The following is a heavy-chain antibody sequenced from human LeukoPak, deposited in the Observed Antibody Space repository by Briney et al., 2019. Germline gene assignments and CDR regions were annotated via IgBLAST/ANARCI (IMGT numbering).Heavy chain of an antibody. CDR2: IYYSGST. D-gene: IGHD6-25*01. J-gene: IGHJ5*01. V-gene: IGHV4-59*01. CDR1: GGSISSYY. Sequence: SETLSLTCTVSGGSISSYYWSWIRQPPGKGLEWIGYIYYSGSTNYNPSLKSRVTISVDTSKNQFSLKLSSVTAADTAVYYCARDGDSGGWFDSWGQGALVTVSS. CDR3: ARDGDSGGWFDS.